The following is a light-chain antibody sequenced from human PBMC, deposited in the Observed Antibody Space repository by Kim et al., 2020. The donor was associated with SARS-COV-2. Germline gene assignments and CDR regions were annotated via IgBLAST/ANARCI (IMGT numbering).Light chain of an antibody. CDR1: HSISSW. CDR2: KAS. J-gene: IGKJ1*01. Sequence: LCASIGDRVTITCRASHSISSWLAWYQQKPGKAPKLLIYKASSLESGVPPRFSGSGCGTEFTLTISSLQPDDFATYYCQQYATVWTFGQGTKLEI. CDR3: QQYATVWT. V-gene: IGKV1-5*03.